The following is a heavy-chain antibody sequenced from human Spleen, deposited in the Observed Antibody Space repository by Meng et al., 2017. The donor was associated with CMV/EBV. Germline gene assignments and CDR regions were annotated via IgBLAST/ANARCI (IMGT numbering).Heavy chain of an antibody. CDR1: EYTCTDYY. D-gene: IGHD1-26*01. Sequence: ASVQVSCKASEYTCTDYYIHWLRQAPGQGLEWMGCIDPNSGGTNYAQNFQGRFTMTRDTSINTAYLELNRLRSDDTAVFYCARGPSHGAFDFWGQGTLVTVSS. J-gene: IGHJ4*02. CDR3: ARGPSHGAFDF. CDR2: IDPNSGGT. V-gene: IGHV1-2*02.